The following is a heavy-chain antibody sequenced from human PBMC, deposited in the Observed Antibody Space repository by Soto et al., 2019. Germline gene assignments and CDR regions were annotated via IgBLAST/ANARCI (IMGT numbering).Heavy chain of an antibody. J-gene: IGHJ6*02. CDR1: GFTFSSYG. CDR3: AKERGSSSWYVRYYYYGMDV. Sequence: GGSLRLSCAAPGFTFSSYGMHWVRQAPGKGLEWVAVISYDGSNKYYADSVKGRFTISRDNSKNTLYLQMNSLRAEDTAVYYCAKERGSSSWYVRYYYYGMDVWGQGTTVTVSS. V-gene: IGHV3-30*18. CDR2: ISYDGSNK. D-gene: IGHD6-13*01.